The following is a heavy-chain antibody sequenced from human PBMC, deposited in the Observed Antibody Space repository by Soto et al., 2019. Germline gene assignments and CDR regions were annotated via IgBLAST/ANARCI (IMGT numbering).Heavy chain of an antibody. J-gene: IGHJ4*02. CDR1: GFTFSSYA. Sequence: GGSLRLSCAASGFTFSSYAMHWVRQAPGKGLEWVAVISYDGSNKYYADSVKGRFTISRDNSKNTLYLQMNSLRAEDTAVYYCAKDPTPFEYSSSPGNYWGQGTLVTVSS. D-gene: IGHD6-6*01. V-gene: IGHV3-30*04. CDR2: ISYDGSNK. CDR3: AKDPTPFEYSSSPGNY.